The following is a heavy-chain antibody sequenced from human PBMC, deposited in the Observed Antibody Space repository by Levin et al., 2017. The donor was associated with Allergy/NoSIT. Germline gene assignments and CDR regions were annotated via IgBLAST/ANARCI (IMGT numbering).Heavy chain of an antibody. Sequence: PGGSLRLSCAASGFTFSSYGMHWVRQAPGKGLEWVAVISYDGSNKYYADSVKGRFTISRDNSKNTLYLQMNSLRAEDTAVYYCAKDSSGDYRYFDYWGQGTLVTVSS. D-gene: IGHD3-22*01. CDR2: ISYDGSNK. CDR1: GFTFSSYG. J-gene: IGHJ4*02. CDR3: AKDSSGDYRYFDY. V-gene: IGHV3-30*18.